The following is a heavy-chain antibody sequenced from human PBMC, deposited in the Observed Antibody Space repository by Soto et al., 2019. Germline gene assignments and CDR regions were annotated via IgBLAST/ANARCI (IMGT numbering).Heavy chain of an antibody. Sequence: EVQLLESGGGLVQPGGSLRLSCAASGFTFSSHAMSWVRQAPGKGLEWVSAISATGGTIYYADSMKGRFTISRDNSKNTLYLQMNNLRAEDTALYYCAKDRGFGAGHGLDVWGQGTTVTVSS. J-gene: IGHJ6*02. CDR1: GFTFSSHA. V-gene: IGHV3-23*01. CDR2: ISATGGTI. D-gene: IGHD3-10*01. CDR3: AKDRGFGAGHGLDV.